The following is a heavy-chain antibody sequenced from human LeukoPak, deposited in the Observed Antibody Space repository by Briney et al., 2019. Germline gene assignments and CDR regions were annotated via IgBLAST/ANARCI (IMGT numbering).Heavy chain of an antibody. J-gene: IGHJ3*02. CDR2: IIPIFGTA. CDR3: ARAEMGATSSGAFDI. D-gene: IGHD1-26*01. Sequence: SVTVSCTASGGTFSSYAISWVRQAPGQGLEWMGGIIPIFGTANYAQKFQGRVTITADESTSTAYMELSSLRSEDTAVYYCARAEMGATSSGAFDIWGQGTMVTVSS. CDR1: GGTFSSYA. V-gene: IGHV1-69*13.